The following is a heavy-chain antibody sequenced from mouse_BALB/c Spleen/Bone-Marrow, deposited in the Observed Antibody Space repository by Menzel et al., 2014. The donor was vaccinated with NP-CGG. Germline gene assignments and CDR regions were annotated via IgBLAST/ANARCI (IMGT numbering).Heavy chain of an antibody. CDR3: ARRYYDYDFYAMDY. V-gene: IGHV3-2*02. J-gene: IGHJ4*01. D-gene: IGHD2-4*01. CDR2: ISYSGST. Sequence: EVQLQQSGPGMVKPSQSLSLTCTVTGYSITSDYAWNWIRQFPGNKLEWMGYISYSGSTSYNPSLKIRISITRDTSKNQFFLQLNSVTTEDTATYYCARRYYDYDFYAMDYWGQGTSVTVSS. CDR1: GYSITSDYA.